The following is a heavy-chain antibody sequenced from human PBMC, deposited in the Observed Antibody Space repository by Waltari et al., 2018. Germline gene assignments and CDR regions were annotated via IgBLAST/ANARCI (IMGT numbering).Heavy chain of an antibody. V-gene: IGHV3-23*01. CDR2: ISGNGGST. CDR1: GFTFGTYA. CDR3: AKRGVFGSGSYFKNNWFDS. Sequence: EVQLLESGGGLVQPGGSLRLSCAASGFTFGTYAMSWVRQAPGKGLEWVSTISGNGGSTYYADSVKGRFTISRDNSKNTLYLQMNSLRAEDTAIYYCAKRGVFGSGSYFKNNWFDSWGQGTLVTVSS. J-gene: IGHJ5*01. D-gene: IGHD3-10*01.